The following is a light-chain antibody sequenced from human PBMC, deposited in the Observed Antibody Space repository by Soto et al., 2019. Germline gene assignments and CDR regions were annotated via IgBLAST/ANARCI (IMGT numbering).Light chain of an antibody. J-gene: IGLJ2*01. V-gene: IGLV2-14*01. CDR3: CSYTSSSTPRYLI. CDR2: DVS. CDR1: SSDVGGYNY. Sequence: QSALTQPASVSGSPGQSITISCTGTSSDVGGYNYVSWYQQHPGKAPKLMIYDVSNRPSGVSNRFSGSKSGNTASLTISGLQAEDEADYYCCSYTSSSTPRYLIFGRGTKLTVL.